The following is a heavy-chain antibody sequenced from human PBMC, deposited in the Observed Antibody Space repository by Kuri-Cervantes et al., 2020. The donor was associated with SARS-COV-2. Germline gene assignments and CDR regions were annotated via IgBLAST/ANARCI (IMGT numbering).Heavy chain of an antibody. CDR1: GFTFSNYS. D-gene: IGHD3-3*01. J-gene: IGHJ6*02. CDR2: ISSSSRTI. CDR3: AITSGPMDV. V-gene: IGHV3-48*04. Sequence: GEFLKTSCAASGFTFSNYSMTRVRQAPGKGLVWVSYISSSSRTIYYADSVKGRFSISRDNAKNSLFLQISSLRAEDTAVYYCAITSGPMDVWGQGTTVTVSS.